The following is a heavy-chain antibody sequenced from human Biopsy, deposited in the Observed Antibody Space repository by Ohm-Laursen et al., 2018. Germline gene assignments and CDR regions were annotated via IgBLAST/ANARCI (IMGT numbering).Heavy chain of an antibody. Sequence: ASVKVSCKGSGYAVNDYFLHWLRQAPGQGPEWMGWISPNRGGTNYAQKFQDRVTMTTDTSTSTVYLELRRLISDDTAVYYCARDIMNRIAGLVARSDVFDVWGQGTLVTVSS. CDR3: ARDIMNRIAGLVARSDVFDV. CDR1: GYAVNDYF. J-gene: IGHJ3*01. CDR2: ISPNRGGT. D-gene: IGHD3-16*01. V-gene: IGHV1-2*02.